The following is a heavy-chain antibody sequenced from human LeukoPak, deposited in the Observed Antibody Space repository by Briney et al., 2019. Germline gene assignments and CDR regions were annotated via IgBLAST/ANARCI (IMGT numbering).Heavy chain of an antibody. Sequence: PGGSLRLSCAASGFSFRSYSMNWVRQAPGKGLEWVSFISGSSSTIYYADSVKGRFTISRDNSKNTLYLQMNSLRAEDTAVYYCARDRRSSGFYGMDVWGQGTTVTVSS. D-gene: IGHD6-19*01. CDR3: ARDRRSSGFYGMDV. V-gene: IGHV3-48*01. CDR1: GFSFRSYS. J-gene: IGHJ6*02. CDR2: ISGSSSTI.